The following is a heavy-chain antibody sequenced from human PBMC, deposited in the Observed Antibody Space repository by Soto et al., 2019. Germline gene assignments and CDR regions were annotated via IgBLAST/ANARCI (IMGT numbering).Heavy chain of an antibody. CDR1: GGSISSGDYY. CDR2: IYYSGST. V-gene: IGHV4-30-4*01. Sequence: SKTLSLTCTVSGGSISSGDYYWSWIRQPPGKGLEWIGYIYYSGSTYYNPSLKSRVTISVDTSKNQFSLKLSSVTAADTAVYYCARDPPLSGMDVWGQGTTVTVSS. CDR3: ARDPPLSGMDV. J-gene: IGHJ6*02.